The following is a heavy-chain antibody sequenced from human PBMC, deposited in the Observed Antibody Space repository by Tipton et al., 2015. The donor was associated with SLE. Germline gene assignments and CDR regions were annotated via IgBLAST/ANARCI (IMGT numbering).Heavy chain of an antibody. Sequence: TLSLTCTVSGVSISSSRYYSTWSWIRQSAGKGLEWIGRIYSGGSTKFNPSLKSRITISVDTSKNQFSLNLSSVTAADTAVYFCARGDYRNYYYYYMDVWGTGTTVTVSS. V-gene: IGHV4-61*02. J-gene: IGHJ6*03. CDR3: ARGDYRNYYYYYMDV. CDR1: GVSISSSRYYST. CDR2: IYSGGST. D-gene: IGHD4-11*01.